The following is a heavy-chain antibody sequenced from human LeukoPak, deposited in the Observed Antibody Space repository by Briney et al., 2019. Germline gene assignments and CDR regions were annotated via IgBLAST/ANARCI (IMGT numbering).Heavy chain of an antibody. J-gene: IGHJ4*02. CDR2: IYHSGST. CDR3: ARGYSYGRCDY. CDR1: GGSISSSSYY. D-gene: IGHD5-18*01. Sequence: SETLSLTCTVSGGSISSSSYYWGWIRQPPGKGLEWIGSIYHSGSTYYNPSLKSRVTISVDTSKNQFSLKLSSVTAADTAVYYCARGYSYGRCDYWGQGTLVTVSS. V-gene: IGHV4-39*07.